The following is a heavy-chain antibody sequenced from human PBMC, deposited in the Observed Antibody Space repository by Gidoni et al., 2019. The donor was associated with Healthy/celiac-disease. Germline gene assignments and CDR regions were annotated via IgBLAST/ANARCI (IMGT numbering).Heavy chain of an antibody. D-gene: IGHD3-22*01. J-gene: IGHJ4*02. CDR2: INAGNGNT. CDR1: GYTFTSYA. CDR3: ASEYYYDSSGYQGSPDY. V-gene: IGHV1-3*01. Sequence: QVQLVQSGAEVKKPGASVKVSCKASGYTFTSYAMHWVRQAPGQRLEWMGWINAGNGNTKYSQKFQGRVTITRDTSASTAYMELSSLRSEDTAVYYCASEYYYDSSGYQGSPDYWGQRTLVTVSS.